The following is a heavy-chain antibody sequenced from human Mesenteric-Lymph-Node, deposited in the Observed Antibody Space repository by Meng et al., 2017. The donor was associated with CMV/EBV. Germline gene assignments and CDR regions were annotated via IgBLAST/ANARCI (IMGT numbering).Heavy chain of an antibody. V-gene: IGHV4-39*07. CDR1: GGSVSSGSYY. CDR3: ARLVTIFGGAFDY. Sequence: ESLKISCTVSGGSVSSGSYYWGWIRQPPGKGLEWIGSIYHSGSTYYNPSLKSRVTISVDTSKNQFSLKLSSVTAADTAVYYCARLVTIFGGAFDYWGQGTLVTVSS. CDR2: IYHSGST. D-gene: IGHD3-9*01. J-gene: IGHJ4*02.